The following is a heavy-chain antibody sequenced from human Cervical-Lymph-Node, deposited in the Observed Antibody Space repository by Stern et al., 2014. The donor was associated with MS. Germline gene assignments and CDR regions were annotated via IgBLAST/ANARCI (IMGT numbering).Heavy chain of an antibody. CDR3: ARPRVGAGRYFDY. Sequence: QLVESGPGLVQPSETLSLTCTVSGASISSSSYYWGWIRQPPGKGLVWIGSIYYSGRTYSNPSLKSRVTISVDTSNNQLSLKLSPVTAADTAVYYCARPRVGAGRYFDYWGQGALVTVSS. CDR1: GASISSSSYY. V-gene: IGHV4-39*01. J-gene: IGHJ4*02. CDR2: IYYSGRT. D-gene: IGHD1-26*01.